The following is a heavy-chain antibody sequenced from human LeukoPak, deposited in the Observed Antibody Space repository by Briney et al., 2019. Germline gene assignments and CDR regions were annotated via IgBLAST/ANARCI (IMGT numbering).Heavy chain of an antibody. J-gene: IGHJ4*02. V-gene: IGHV4-39*01. Sequence: PSETLSLTCTVSGGSISNSSSYWGWIRQPPGRGLEWIGSIYYSGSTYNNPSLKSRVIISVDTSKNQFSLKLTSVTAADTAVYYCARRQYSSSWYFDYWGQGTLVTVSS. CDR2: IYYSGST. CDR1: GGSISNSSSY. D-gene: IGHD6-13*01. CDR3: ARRQYSSSWYFDY.